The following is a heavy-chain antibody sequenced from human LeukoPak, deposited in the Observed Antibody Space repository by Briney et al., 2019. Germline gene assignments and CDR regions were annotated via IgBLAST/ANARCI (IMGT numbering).Heavy chain of an antibody. V-gene: IGHV4-61*02. CDR1: GGSISSGSYY. Sequence: SQTLSLTCTVPGGSISSGSYYWSWLRQPAGKGLEWIGRIYTSGSTNYNPSLKSRVTISVDTSKNQFSLKLSSVTAADTAVYYCAREGGGYCGGDCYSYYFDYWGQGTLVTVSS. CDR2: IYTSGST. J-gene: IGHJ4*02. D-gene: IGHD2-21*02. CDR3: AREGGGYCGGDCYSYYFDY.